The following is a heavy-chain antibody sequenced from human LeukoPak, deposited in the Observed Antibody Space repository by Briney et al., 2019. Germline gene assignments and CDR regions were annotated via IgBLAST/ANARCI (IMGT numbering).Heavy chain of an antibody. J-gene: IGHJ4*02. CDR2: ISGSGGST. CDR1: GFTFSSYW. Sequence: PGGSLRLSCAASGFTFSSYWMHWVRQAPGKGLEWVSAISGSGGSTYYADSVKGRFTISRDNSKNTLYLQMNSLRAEDTAVYYCAKTLYYYDSSGYYYFDYWGQGTLVTVSS. CDR3: AKTLYYYDSSGYYYFDY. V-gene: IGHV3-23*01. D-gene: IGHD3-22*01.